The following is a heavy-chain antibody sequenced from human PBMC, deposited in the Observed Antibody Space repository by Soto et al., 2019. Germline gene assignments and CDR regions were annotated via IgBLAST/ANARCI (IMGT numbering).Heavy chain of an antibody. CDR2: ISSSSSYT. Sequence: PGGSLRLACAASGFTFSDYYMSWIHQAPGKGLEWVSYISSSSSYTNYADSVKGRFTISRDNAKNSLYLQMNSLRAEDTAVYYCARSRYSSGWSDAFDIWGQGTMVTVSS. J-gene: IGHJ3*02. D-gene: IGHD6-19*01. CDR1: GFTFSDYY. CDR3: ARSRYSSGWSDAFDI. V-gene: IGHV3-11*06.